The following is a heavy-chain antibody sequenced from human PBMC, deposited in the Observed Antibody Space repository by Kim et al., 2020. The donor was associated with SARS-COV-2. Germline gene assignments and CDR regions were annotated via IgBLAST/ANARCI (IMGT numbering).Heavy chain of an antibody. V-gene: IGHV1-18*01. CDR2: NT. CDR3: ARGSAWPKIDY. Sequence: NTEYAHKFQGKVTMTTDTSTRTAYMQLWSLTCDDTAVYYCARGSAWPKIDYWGQGTLVTVSS. D-gene: IGHD6-25*01. J-gene: IGHJ4*02.